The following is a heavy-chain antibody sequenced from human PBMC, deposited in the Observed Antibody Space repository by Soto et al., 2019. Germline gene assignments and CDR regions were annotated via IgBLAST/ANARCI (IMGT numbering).Heavy chain of an antibody. CDR3: ARTPETRDGLDP. J-gene: IGHJ5*02. CDR1: GASVSSYY. D-gene: IGHD1-7*01. CDR2: IYYIGAY. V-gene: IGHV4-59*02. Sequence: QVQLQQSGPGLVRPSETLSLSCSVSGASVSSYYWSWVRQPPGKGLEWIGYIYYIGAYNYNPSLKSRVPISVDTSKNQFSLKLTSVTAADTAVYYCARTPETRDGLDPWGQGTLVTVSS.